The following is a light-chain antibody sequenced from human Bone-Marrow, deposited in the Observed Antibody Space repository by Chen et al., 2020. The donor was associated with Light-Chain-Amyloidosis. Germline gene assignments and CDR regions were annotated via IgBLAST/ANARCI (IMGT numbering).Light chain of an antibody. V-gene: IGLV3-1*01. Sequence: SYELTQPPSASVYPGQTASLPCSTDNWGDKYTCWDQQKSGQSPLLIIYQDFKRPAGIPERFSGSNSGNTTTLTISGTQTLDEADYYCQACDSRTVIFGGGTNLTVL. CDR2: QDF. CDR3: QACDSRTVI. J-gene: IGLJ2*01. CDR1: NWGDKY.